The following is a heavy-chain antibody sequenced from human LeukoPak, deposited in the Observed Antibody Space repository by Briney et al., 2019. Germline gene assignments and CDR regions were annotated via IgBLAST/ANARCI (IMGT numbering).Heavy chain of an antibody. Sequence: GGSLTLSCAPSGLTFSNSWMSWARHAPGKGLEWVIRIKSKTDDGTTDYAAPVKGRFNISRDDSKNTLYLQMKSMKTDDRAVYYCTTDPPLQAWYGEVYYYGMDVWGQGTTVTVSS. D-gene: IGHD3-10*01. CDR3: TTDPPLQAWYGEVYYYGMDV. V-gene: IGHV3-15*01. J-gene: IGHJ6*02. CDR1: GLTFSNSW. CDR2: IKSKTDDGTT.